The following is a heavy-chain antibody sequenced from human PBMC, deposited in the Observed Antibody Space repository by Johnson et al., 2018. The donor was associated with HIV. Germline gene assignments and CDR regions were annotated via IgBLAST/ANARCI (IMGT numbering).Heavy chain of an antibody. CDR2: ISYDGSNK. Sequence: QVQLVESGGGVVQPGRSLRLSCAASGFTSSSYAMHWVRQAPGKGLEWVALISYDGSNKYYADSVKGRFTISRDNSKNTLYLQMNSLRPEDTAVYYCARDAVIRGGWYNVDAFDVWGQGTMVTVSS. CDR1: GFTSSSYA. D-gene: IGHD6-19*01. J-gene: IGHJ3*01. CDR3: ARDAVIRGGWYNVDAFDV. V-gene: IGHV3-30*04.